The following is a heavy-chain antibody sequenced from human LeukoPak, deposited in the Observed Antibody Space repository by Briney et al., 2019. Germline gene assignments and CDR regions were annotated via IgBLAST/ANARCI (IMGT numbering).Heavy chain of an antibody. Sequence: PGGSLRLSCAASGFTFSDYYMSWIRQAPGKGLEWVSYISSSGSTIYYADFVKGRFTISRDNAKNSLYLQMNSLRAEDTAVYYCARVGVGYCSGGSCYSVGYYYYYYGMDVWGQGTTVTVSS. D-gene: IGHD2-15*01. CDR2: ISSSGSTI. V-gene: IGHV3-11*04. J-gene: IGHJ6*02. CDR1: GFTFSDYY. CDR3: ARVGVGYCSGGSCYSVGYYYYYYGMDV.